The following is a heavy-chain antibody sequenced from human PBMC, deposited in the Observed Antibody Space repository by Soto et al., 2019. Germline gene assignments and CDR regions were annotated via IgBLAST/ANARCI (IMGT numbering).Heavy chain of an antibody. D-gene: IGHD3-22*01. J-gene: IGHJ4*02. CDR1: GGTFSSYA. Sequence: ASVKVSCKASGGTFSSYAISWVRQAPGQGLEWMGGIIPIFGTANYAQKFQGRVTITADESTSTAYMELSSLRSEDTAVYYCARDLGGSSGPFDYGGQGTLVTVSS. CDR2: IIPIFGTA. V-gene: IGHV1-69*13. CDR3: ARDLGGSSGPFDY.